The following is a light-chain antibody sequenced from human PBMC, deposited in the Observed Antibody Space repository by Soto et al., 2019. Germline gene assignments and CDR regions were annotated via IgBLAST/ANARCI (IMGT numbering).Light chain of an antibody. Sequence: DIPLTQSPSTLAASVGDRVTITCRASQSLTRWLAWYQQKPGKAPKLLIHAASSLERGVPSRFRGSGSGTEFALTITSLQPDDFATYYCQQYETYFRTFGQGTKVEI. J-gene: IGKJ1*01. CDR3: QQYETYFRT. V-gene: IGKV1-5*03. CDR1: QSLTRW. CDR2: AAS.